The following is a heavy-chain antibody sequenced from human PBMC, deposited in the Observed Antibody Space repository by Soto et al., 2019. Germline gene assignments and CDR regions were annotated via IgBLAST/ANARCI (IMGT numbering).Heavy chain of an antibody. CDR1: GFTFSRHW. CDR2: IKEDGTEK. V-gene: IGHV3-7*01. Sequence: EVQLVESGGGLVQPGGSLSLSCAASGFTFSRHWMSWVRQAPGKGLEWVANIKEDGTEKYYVGSVMGRFTISRDNPKNSMYLQMSSLRAEDTAVYYCARGGWAYDDVWGRYFDYWGQVILVTVAS. D-gene: IGHD3-16*01. J-gene: IGHJ4*02. CDR3: ARGGWAYDDVWGRYFDY.